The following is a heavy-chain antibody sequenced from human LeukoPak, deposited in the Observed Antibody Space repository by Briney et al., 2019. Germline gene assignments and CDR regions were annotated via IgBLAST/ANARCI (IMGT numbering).Heavy chain of an antibody. Sequence: GASVKVSCKASGYTFTSYGISWVRQAPGQGLEWMGWISAYNGNTNYAQKLQGRVTMTTDTSTSTAYMELRSLRSDDTAVYYCARGGRITMVRGVRGTCFDYWGQGTLVTVSS. CDR3: ARGGRITMVRGVRGTCFDY. CDR1: GYTFTSYG. V-gene: IGHV1-18*01. D-gene: IGHD3-10*01. J-gene: IGHJ4*02. CDR2: ISAYNGNT.